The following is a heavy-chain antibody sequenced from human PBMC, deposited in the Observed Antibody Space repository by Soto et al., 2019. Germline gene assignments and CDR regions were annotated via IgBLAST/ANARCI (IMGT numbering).Heavy chain of an antibody. CDR2: IWYHESNE. D-gene: IGHD3-10*01. CDR3: AKDYGPYYYYYGMDV. Sequence: WGSLRISCASSVFTFSTYGMHGVRQAPGKGLDLVAVIWYHESNEYYADSVKGRFTISRDNSKNTLYLQMNSLRAEDTAVYYCAKDYGPYYYYYGMDVWGQGTTVTVSS. CDR1: VFTFSTYG. J-gene: IGHJ6*02. V-gene: IGHV3-33*06.